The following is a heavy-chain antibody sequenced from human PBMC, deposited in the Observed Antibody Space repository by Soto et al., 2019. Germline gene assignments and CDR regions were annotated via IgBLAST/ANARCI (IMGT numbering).Heavy chain of an antibody. V-gene: IGHV1-69*06. CDR3: AREGGGIQLWLQNWFDP. J-gene: IGHJ5*02. CDR1: GGTFSSYA. CDR2: IIPIFGTA. D-gene: IGHD5-18*01. Sequence: ASVKVSCKASGGTFSSYAISWVRQAPGQGLEWMGGIIPIFGTANYAQKFQGRVTITADKSTSTAYMELSSLRSEDTAVYYCAREGGGIQLWLQNWFDPWGQGTLVTVSS.